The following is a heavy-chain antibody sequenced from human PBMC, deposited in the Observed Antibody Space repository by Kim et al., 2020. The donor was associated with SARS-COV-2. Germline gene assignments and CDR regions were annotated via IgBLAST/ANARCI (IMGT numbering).Heavy chain of an antibody. CDR3: TRAPRTNLDNFFDP. Sequence: GGSLRLSCAASGFIFSNHAMNWVRQTPGKGLEWVAYITGSSNIIEYLASVKGRFTISRDNFKKSLFLQMNNLRDEDSAVYYCTRAPRTNLDNFFDPWGQGTLVTVSS. CDR2: ITGSSNII. V-gene: IGHV3-48*02. CDR1: GFIFSNHA. J-gene: IGHJ5*02.